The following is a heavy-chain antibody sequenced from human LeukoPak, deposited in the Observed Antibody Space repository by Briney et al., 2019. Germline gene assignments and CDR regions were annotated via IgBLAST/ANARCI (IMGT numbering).Heavy chain of an antibody. V-gene: IGHV1-24*01. J-gene: IGHJ6*02. CDR3: ATDSVTMVRGVINGMDV. Sequence: GASVKVSCKVSGYTLTELSMHWLRQAPGKGLEWMGGFDPEDGETIYAQKFQGRVTMTEDTSTDTAYMELSSLRSEDTAVYYCATDSVTMVRGVINGMDVWGQGTTVTVSS. D-gene: IGHD3-10*01. CDR2: FDPEDGET. CDR1: GYTLTELS.